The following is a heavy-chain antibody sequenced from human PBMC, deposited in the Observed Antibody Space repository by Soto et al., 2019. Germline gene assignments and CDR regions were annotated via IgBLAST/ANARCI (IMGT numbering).Heavy chain of an antibody. CDR3: ARKSELGFDY. J-gene: IGHJ4*02. Sequence: GGSLRLSCAASGFRFSAYSMNWVRQAPGRGLEWVSYISSSSFTIHYADSVEGRFAISRDNSKNTLYLQMNSLRAEDTAVYYCARKSELGFDYWGQGTLVTVSS. CDR1: GFRFSAYS. D-gene: IGHD7-27*01. CDR2: ISSSSFTI. V-gene: IGHV3-48*01.